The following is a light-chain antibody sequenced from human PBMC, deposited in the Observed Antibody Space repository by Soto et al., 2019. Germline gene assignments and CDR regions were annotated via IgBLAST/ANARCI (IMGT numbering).Light chain of an antibody. CDR1: SSDVGGYNY. V-gene: IGLV2-14*01. Sequence: QSALTQPASVSGSLGQSITISCTGTSSDVGGYNYVSWYQQHPGKDPKVVIFEVTKRPSGVSSRFSGSKSGNTASLTVYGLQAEDKGDYYCSSYTSSRTVLFGGGTKLTVL. CDR3: SSYTSSRTVL. J-gene: IGLJ2*01. CDR2: EVT.